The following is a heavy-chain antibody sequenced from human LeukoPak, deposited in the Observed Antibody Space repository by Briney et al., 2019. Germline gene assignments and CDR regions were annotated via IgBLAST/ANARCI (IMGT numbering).Heavy chain of an antibody. CDR3: AREEKWGYSYGPGVFDY. V-gene: IGHV4-4*07. D-gene: IGHD5-18*01. CDR2: IYTSGST. J-gene: IGHJ4*02. CDR1: GGSISSYY. Sequence: PSESLSLTCTVSGGSISSYYWSWIRQPAGKGLEWLGRIYTSGSTNYNPSLKSRVTMSVDTSKNQFSLKLSSVTAADTAVYYCAREEKWGYSYGPGVFDYWGQGTLVTVSS.